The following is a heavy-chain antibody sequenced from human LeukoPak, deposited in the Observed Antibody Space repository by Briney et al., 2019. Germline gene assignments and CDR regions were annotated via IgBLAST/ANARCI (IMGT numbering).Heavy chain of an antibody. CDR2: INPNSGGT. CDR1: GYTFTGYY. Sequence: GASVKASCKASGYTFTGYYMHWVRQAPGQGLEWMGWINPNSGGTNYAQKFQGRVTMTRDTSISTAYMELSRLRSDDTAVYYCARDVYCSGGSCYLDGFDYWGQGTLVTVSS. CDR3: ARDVYCSGGSCYLDGFDY. V-gene: IGHV1-2*02. D-gene: IGHD2-15*01. J-gene: IGHJ4*02.